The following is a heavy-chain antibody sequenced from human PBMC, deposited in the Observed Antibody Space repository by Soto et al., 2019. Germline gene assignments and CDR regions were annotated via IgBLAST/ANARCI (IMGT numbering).Heavy chain of an antibody. CDR1: GFTFDDYA. Sequence: DVQLVESGGGLVQPGRSLRLSCVASGFTFDDYAMHWVRQAPGKGLEWVSGITRSGGTRDYADSVKGQFTISRDNAKNSGYLQRHSRRVEDTALYGCRRGRQGWVQLWGRGTLVTVS. J-gene: IGHJ1*01. CDR2: ITRSGGTR. D-gene: IGHD2-15*01. V-gene: IGHV3-9*01. CDR3: RRGRQGWVQL.